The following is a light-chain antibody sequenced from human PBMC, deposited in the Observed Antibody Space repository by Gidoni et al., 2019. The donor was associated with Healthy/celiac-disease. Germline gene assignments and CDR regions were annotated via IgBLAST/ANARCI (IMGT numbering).Light chain of an antibody. CDR1: SSDVGGYNY. V-gene: IGLV2-8*01. J-gene: IGLJ1*01. Sequence: QSALTQPPSASGSPGQSVTISCTGTSSDVGGYNYVSWYQQHPGKAPKLMIYEVSKRPSGFPDRFSGSKSGNTASLTVSGLQAEDEADYYCSSYAGSNTRYVFGTGTKVTVL. CDR3: SSYAGSNTRYV. CDR2: EVS.